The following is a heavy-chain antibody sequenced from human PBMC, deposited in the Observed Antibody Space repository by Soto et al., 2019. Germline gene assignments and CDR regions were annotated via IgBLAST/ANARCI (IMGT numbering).Heavy chain of an antibody. CDR1: GGSFSGYY. J-gene: IGHJ4*02. V-gene: IGHV4-34*01. D-gene: IGHD2-8*02. Sequence: SETLSLSCAVYGGSFSGYYWTWIRQPPGTGLEWIGEINHSGSTNYNPSLKSRVTISVDTSKNQFSLKLTSVTAADTAVYYCARDKITGLFAYWGQGTLVTVSS. CDR3: ARDKITGLFAY. CDR2: INHSGST.